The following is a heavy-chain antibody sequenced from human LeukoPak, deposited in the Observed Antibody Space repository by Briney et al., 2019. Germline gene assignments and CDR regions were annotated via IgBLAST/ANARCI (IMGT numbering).Heavy chain of an antibody. D-gene: IGHD4-17*01. CDR1: GYSISSGDY. J-gene: IGHJ4*02. V-gene: IGHV4-31*03. CDR2: IYYSGST. CDR3: ASFAGDLHRRYFDY. Sequence: SETLSLTCTVSGYSISSGDYWDWIRQHPGKGLEWIGYIYYSGSTYYNPSLKSRVTISVDTSKNQFSLKLSSVTAADTAVYYCASFAGDLHRRYFDYWGQGTLVTVSS.